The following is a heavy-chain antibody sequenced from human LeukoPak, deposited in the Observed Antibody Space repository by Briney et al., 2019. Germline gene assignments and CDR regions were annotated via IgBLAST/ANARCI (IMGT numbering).Heavy chain of an antibody. CDR1: GGSISSSSSY. V-gene: IGHV4-39*07. D-gene: IGHD6-19*01. CDR2: IYYSGNT. Sequence: SETLSLTCVVTGGSISSSSSYWGWIRQPPGKGLEWIGSIYYSGNTYYNPSLKSRVTISVDTSKNRFSLKLSSVTAADTAVYYCARGQPGGQWLTQNWFDPWGQGTLVTVSS. J-gene: IGHJ5*02. CDR3: ARGQPGGQWLTQNWFDP.